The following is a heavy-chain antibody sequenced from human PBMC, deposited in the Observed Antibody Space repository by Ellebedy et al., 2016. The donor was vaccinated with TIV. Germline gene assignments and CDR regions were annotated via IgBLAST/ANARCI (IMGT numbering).Heavy chain of an antibody. D-gene: IGHD4-17*01. Sequence: GESLKISCAASGFSFRSYWMSWVRQAPGKGLEWVAHIYQDGGVQYYVDSVKGRFTISRDNADNSLFLQMNRLRAEDTAVYFCARRGSYGDYAVQINSWFDTWGRGTLIAVSS. CDR3: ARRGSYGDYAVQINSWFDT. CDR1: GFSFRSYW. V-gene: IGHV3-7*01. CDR2: IYQDGGVQ. J-gene: IGHJ5*02.